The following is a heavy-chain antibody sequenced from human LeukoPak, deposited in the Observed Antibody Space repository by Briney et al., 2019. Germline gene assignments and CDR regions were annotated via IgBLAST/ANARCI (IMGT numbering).Heavy chain of an antibody. CDR3: ARGNYGDYYWIQFDP. J-gene: IGHJ5*02. CDR1: GGSISSSSYY. Sequence: SETLSVICTVSGGSISSSSYYWGWIRQPPGKGLEWIGYIYHSGSTYYNPSLKSRVTISVDRSKNQFSLKLSSVTAADTAVYYCARGNYGDYYWIQFDPWGQGTLVTVSS. D-gene: IGHD4-17*01. CDR2: IYHSGST. V-gene: IGHV4-39*07.